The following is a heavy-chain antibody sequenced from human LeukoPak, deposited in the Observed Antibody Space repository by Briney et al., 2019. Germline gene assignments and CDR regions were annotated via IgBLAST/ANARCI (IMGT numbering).Heavy chain of an antibody. Sequence: PGGSLRLSCAASGFTFSNYAMSWVRQAPGEGLEWVSAISGSGGSTYYADSVKGRFTISRDNSKNTLYLQMNSLRAEDTAVYYCAKDLFSMIVADFDYWGQGTLVTVSS. D-gene: IGHD3-22*01. J-gene: IGHJ4*02. CDR3: AKDLFSMIVADFDY. V-gene: IGHV3-23*01. CDR1: GFTFSNYA. CDR2: ISGSGGST.